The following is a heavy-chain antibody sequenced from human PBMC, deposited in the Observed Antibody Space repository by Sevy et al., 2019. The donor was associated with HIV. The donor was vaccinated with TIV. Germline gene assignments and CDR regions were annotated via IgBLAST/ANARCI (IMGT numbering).Heavy chain of an antibody. V-gene: IGHV1-46*01. D-gene: IGHD3-22*01. Sequence: ASVKVSCKASGYTFTSYYMHWVRQAPGQGLEWMGIINPSGGSTRYAQKFQGRVTMTRDTSTSTVYMELSSLRSEDTAVYYCARAGIDYYDSSGYHLPFDYWGLGTLVTVST. J-gene: IGHJ4*02. CDR3: ARAGIDYYDSSGYHLPFDY. CDR2: INPSGGST. CDR1: GYTFTSYY.